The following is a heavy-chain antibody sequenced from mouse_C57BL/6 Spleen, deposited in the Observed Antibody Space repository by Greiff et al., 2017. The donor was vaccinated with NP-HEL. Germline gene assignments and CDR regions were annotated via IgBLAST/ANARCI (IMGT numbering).Heavy chain of an antibody. Sequence: EVQVVESGGGLVKPGGSLKLSCAASGFTFSDYGMHWVRQAPEKGLEWVAYISSGSSTIYYADTVKGRFTISRDNAKNTLFLQMTSLRSEDTAMYYCARSYYDVAMDYWGQGTSVTVSS. CDR1: GFTFSDYG. CDR3: ARSYYDVAMDY. V-gene: IGHV5-17*01. CDR2: ISSGSSTI. D-gene: IGHD2-4*01. J-gene: IGHJ4*01.